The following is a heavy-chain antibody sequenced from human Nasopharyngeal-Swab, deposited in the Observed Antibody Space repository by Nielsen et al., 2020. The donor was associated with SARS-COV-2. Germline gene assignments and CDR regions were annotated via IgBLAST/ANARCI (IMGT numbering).Heavy chain of an antibody. Sequence: GESLNISCVASGFTFSNYGMHWVRQAPGKGLEWVAIISYDGSNKNYADSVKGRFTISKDNSKNTLYLQMNTLRAEDTAVYYCAKERFYSGSGKYPRDFDYWGQGALVTVSS. CDR2: ISYDGSNK. CDR1: GFTFSNYG. V-gene: IGHV3-30*18. J-gene: IGHJ4*02. D-gene: IGHD3-10*01. CDR3: AKERFYSGSGKYPRDFDY.